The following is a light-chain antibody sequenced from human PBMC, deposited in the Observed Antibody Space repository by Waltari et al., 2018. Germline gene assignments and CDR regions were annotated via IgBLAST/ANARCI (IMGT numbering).Light chain of an antibody. CDR3: AAWDDSLNVV. V-gene: IGLV1-44*01. CDR2: SNN. CDR1: SSNIGSNT. J-gene: IGLJ2*01. Sequence: QSVLTQPPSASVTPGQWVTIPCSGSSSNIGSNTVTWYQQLPGTAPKPLIYSNNQRPSGVPDRFSGSKSGTSASLAISGLQSEDEADYYCAAWDDSLNVVFGGGTKLTVL.